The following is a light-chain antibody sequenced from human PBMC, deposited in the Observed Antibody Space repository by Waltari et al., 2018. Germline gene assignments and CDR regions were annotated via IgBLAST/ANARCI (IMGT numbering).Light chain of an antibody. CDR1: RSNIGSPY. CDR2: RNN. CDR3: ATWDDSLSAWV. V-gene: IGLV1-47*01. Sequence: QSVLTQPPSASGTPGQRVTVSCSGSRSNIGSPYVYWYQQLPGTAPRLLIYRNNQRPAGVPDRFSGSKSGTSASLAISGLRSEDEADYYCATWDDSLSAWVFGGGTKLTVL. J-gene: IGLJ3*02.